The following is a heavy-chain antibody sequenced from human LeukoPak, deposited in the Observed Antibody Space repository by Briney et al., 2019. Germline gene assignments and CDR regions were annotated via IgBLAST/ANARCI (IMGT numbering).Heavy chain of an antibody. Sequence: SETLSLTCTVSGGSISSSSCYWGWIRQPPGKGLEWIGSIYYSGSTYYNPSLKSRVTISVDTSKNQFSLKLSSVTAADTAVYYCARVAAVPYNWFDPWGQGTLVTVSS. V-gene: IGHV4-39*07. D-gene: IGHD6-13*01. J-gene: IGHJ5*02. CDR3: ARVAAVPYNWFDP. CDR1: GGSISSSSCY. CDR2: IYYSGST.